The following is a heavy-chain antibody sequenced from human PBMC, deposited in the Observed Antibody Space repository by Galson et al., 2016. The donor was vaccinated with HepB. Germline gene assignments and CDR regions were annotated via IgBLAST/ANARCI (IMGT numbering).Heavy chain of an antibody. CDR2: THPDGSLR. CDR3: ARDPSWGAVGI. J-gene: IGHJ3*02. Sequence: SLRLSCAASGFPFSTSWLAWVRQGPAGKKLEWVALTHPDGSLRFYGDSVKGRFTVSRDNAENSGYLQMNSLRDEDTATYFCARDPSWGAVGIWGQGTTVPGSS. CDR1: GFPFSTSW. D-gene: IGHD4/OR15-4a*01. V-gene: IGHV3-7*01.